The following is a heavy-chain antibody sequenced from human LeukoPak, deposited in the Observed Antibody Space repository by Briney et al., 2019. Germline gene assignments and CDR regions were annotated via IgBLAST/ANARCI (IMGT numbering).Heavy chain of an antibody. D-gene: IGHD2-15*01. CDR3: ARDRSNCFDP. J-gene: IGHJ5*02. CDR2: ISGSGGST. V-gene: IGHV3-23*01. Sequence: GGSLRLSCAASGFTFSSYAMSWVRQAPGKGLEWVSAISGSGGSTYYADSVKGRFTISRDNSKNTLYLQMNTLRPEDTAVYYCARDRSNCFDPWGQGTLVTVSS. CDR1: GFTFSSYA.